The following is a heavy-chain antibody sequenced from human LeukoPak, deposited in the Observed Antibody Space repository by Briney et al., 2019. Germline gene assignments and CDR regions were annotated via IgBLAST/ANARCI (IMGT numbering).Heavy chain of an antibody. J-gene: IGHJ4*02. D-gene: IGHD3-22*01. V-gene: IGHV3-74*01. CDR1: GFTFSSYW. Sequence: QPGGSLRLSCAASGFTFSSYWMHWVRQAPGKGLVWVSRINSDGSSTSYADSVKGRFTISRDNAKNTLYLQMNSLRAEDTAVYYCARHTSRSSGYYYVDYFDYWGQGTLVTVSS. CDR2: INSDGSST. CDR3: ARHTSRSSGYYYVDYFDY.